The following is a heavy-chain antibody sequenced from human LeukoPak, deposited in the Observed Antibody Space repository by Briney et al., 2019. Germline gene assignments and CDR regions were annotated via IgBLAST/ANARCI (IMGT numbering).Heavy chain of an antibody. CDR1: KFTFNSYG. J-gene: IGHJ3*02. CDR2: ISGNAGST. D-gene: IGHD4-17*01. Sequence: GGSLRLSCTTSKFTFNSYGMTWVRQGPGKGPEWVASISGNAGSTQYAASMQGRFTISRDNSKNTLYLQMNSLRVEDTAVYYCAKDPNGDYIGTFDIWGQGTMVTVSS. CDR3: AKDPNGDYIGTFDI. V-gene: IGHV3-23*01.